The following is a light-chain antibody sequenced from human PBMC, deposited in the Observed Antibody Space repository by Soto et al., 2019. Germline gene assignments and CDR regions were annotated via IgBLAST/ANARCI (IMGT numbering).Light chain of an antibody. CDR2: EVS. Sequence: QSALTQPASVSGSPEQSITISCTGTSSDVGGYDYVSWYQHHPGKAPKLLISEVSNRPSGVSTRFSGSKSGNTASLTISGLQAEDEADYYCTSYTTTSTYVFGTGTKLTVL. CDR1: SSDVGGYDY. V-gene: IGLV2-14*01. CDR3: TSYTTTSTYV. J-gene: IGLJ1*01.